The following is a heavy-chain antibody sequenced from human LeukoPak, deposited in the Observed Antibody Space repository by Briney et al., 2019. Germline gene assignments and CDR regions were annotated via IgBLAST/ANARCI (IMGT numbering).Heavy chain of an antibody. J-gene: IGHJ5*02. CDR2: INPNSGGT. V-gene: IGHV1-2*02. CDR1: RYTLTDYY. Sequence: ASVKVSCKTSRYTLTDYYMHWVRQAPGQGLQWMGWINPNSGGTNYAQKFQGRVTMTRDTSISTAYMELSRLRSDDTAAYYCARGGWSLGYCSSSSCLDWFDTWGQGTLVTVSS. CDR3: ARGGWSLGYCSSSSCLDWFDT. D-gene: IGHD2-2*01.